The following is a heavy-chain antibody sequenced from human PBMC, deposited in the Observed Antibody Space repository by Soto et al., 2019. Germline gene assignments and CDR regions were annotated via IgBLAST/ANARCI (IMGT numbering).Heavy chain of an antibody. Sequence: EVQLVESGGGLVQPGGSLRLSCAASGFAFSTYWMHWVRQAPGKGLLWVSRIKFDGSSTYYADSVKGRFTISRDDAKNTLYLQMNGLRVDDTAVYYCASGAKNIYGMDVWGQGTTVTVSS. CDR2: IKFDGSST. CDR3: ASGAKNIYGMDV. CDR1: GFAFSTYW. J-gene: IGHJ6*02. D-gene: IGHD3-10*01. V-gene: IGHV3-74*01.